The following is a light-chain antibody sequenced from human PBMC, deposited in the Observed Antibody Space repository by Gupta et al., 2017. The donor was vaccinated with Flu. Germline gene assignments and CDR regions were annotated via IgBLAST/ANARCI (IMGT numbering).Light chain of an antibody. Sequence: QSVLTQPPSASGTPGQRVTISCSGTSSDSGSKSVSWYQQFPGAAPKVLIYKDTERPSGAAARFSGTKSGASASLFIDGLQSEDEAVYLCAQWDDYLDGPVFGGGTRLTVL. J-gene: IGLJ2*01. CDR1: SSDSGSKS. CDR2: KDT. CDR3: AQWDDYLDGPV. V-gene: IGLV1-44*01.